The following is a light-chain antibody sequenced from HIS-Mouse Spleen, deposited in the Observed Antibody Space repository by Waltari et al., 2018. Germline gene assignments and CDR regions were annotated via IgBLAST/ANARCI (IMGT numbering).Light chain of an antibody. J-gene: IGLJ2*01. V-gene: IGLV3-25*03. CDR3: CSYAGSSTLV. Sequence: SYELTQPPSVSVSPGQTARITCSGDALPKQYAYWYQQKPGQAPVLVIYKDSERPPGIPERFSGSSSGTTVTLTISGVQAEDEADYYCCSYAGSSTLVFGGGTKLTVL. CDR1: ALPKQY. CDR2: KDS.